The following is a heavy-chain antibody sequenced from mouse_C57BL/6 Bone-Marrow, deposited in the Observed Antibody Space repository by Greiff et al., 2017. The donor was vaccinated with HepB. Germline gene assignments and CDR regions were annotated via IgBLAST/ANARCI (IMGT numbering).Heavy chain of an antibody. D-gene: IGHD1-1*01. Sequence: QVQLQQSGAELVRPGTSVKMSCKASGYTFTNYWIGWAKQRPGHGLEWIGDIYPGGGYTNYKEKFKGKATLTADKSSSTAYMQFSSLTSEDSAIYYCARHGSSYDYAMDYWGQGTSVTVSS. CDR3: ARHGSSYDYAMDY. CDR2: IYPGGGYT. CDR1: GYTFTNYW. V-gene: IGHV1-63*01. J-gene: IGHJ4*01.